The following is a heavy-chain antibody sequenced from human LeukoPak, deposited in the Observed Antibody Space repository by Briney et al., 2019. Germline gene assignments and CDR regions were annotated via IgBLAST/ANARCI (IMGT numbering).Heavy chain of an antibody. CDR1: GFTFTSSA. CDR2: IVVGSGNT. D-gene: IGHD1-26*01. CDR3: AAGVGRGRFDY. J-gene: IGHJ4*02. V-gene: IGHV1-58*01. Sequence: SVKVSCKASGFTFTSSAVQWVRQARGQRLEWIGWIVVGSGNTNYAQKFQEGVTITRDMSTSTAYMELSSLRSEDTAVYYCAAGVGRGRFDYWGQGTLVTVSS.